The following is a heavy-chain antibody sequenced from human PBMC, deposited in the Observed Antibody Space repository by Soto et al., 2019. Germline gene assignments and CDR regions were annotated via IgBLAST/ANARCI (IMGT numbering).Heavy chain of an antibody. CDR1: GYSISSNHY. D-gene: IGHD6-6*01. J-gene: IGHJ2*01. Sequence: PSETLSLTCAVSGYSISSNHYWDWIRQPPGKGLEWIGSVFHSGSTYYNPSLKSRVTMSVDTSKSQLSLTLTSVTAADTAVYYCAREARTLDWYLDLWGRGTLVTVSS. CDR3: AREARTLDWYLDL. V-gene: IGHV4-38-2*01. CDR2: VFHSGST.